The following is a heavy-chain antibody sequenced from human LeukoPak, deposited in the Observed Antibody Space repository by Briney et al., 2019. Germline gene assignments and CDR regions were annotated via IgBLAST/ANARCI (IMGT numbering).Heavy chain of an antibody. CDR3: ATVTSHPRYFDH. CDR1: GDSIY. CDR2: VYYSGAT. D-gene: IGHD2-21*02. J-gene: IGHJ4*02. V-gene: IGHV4-59*01. Sequence: SETLSLTCTVSGDSIYWSWVRQSPGKGLQWIGTVYYSGATNYNPSLASRVTMSLDMSKSQFSLKLSSVTAADTAIYYCATVTSHPRYFDHWGQGTLVTVSS.